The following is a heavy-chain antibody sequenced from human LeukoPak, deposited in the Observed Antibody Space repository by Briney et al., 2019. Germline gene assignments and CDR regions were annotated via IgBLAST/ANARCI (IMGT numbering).Heavy chain of an antibody. J-gene: IGHJ6*02. CDR3: ARGSLFQYYDFWSGYRGPYYYGMDV. V-gene: IGHV3-30-3*01. Sequence: GGSLRLSCAASGFTFSSYAMHWVRQAPGKGLEWVAVISYDGSNKYYADSVKGRFTISRDNSKNTLYLQMNSLRAEDTAVYYCARGSLFQYYDFWSGYRGPYYYGMDVWGQGTTVTVSS. D-gene: IGHD3-3*01. CDR1: GFTFSSYA. CDR2: ISYDGSNK.